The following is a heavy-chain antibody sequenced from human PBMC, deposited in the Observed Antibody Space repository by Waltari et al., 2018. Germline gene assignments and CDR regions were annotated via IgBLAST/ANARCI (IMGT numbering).Heavy chain of an antibody. CDR1: GDSISGNYW. V-gene: IGHV4-4*02. CDR2: VHHSGKT. CDR3: AGDRAIGLFFDY. D-gene: IGHD2-2*01. J-gene: IGHJ4*02. Sequence: QVQLQESGQGLVKPSGTLSLTCAVSGDSISGNYWWSWVRQSPEKGLEWIGQVHHSGKTHYNPSLQSRVAISVVKPKNQFSLNLNSVTAADTAIYYCAGDRAIGLFFDYWGRGTLVTVSS.